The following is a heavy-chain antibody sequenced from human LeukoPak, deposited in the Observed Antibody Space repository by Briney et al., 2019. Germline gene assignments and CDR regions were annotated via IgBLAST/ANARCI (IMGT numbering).Heavy chain of an antibody. CDR1: GGSISSYY. CDR2: IYYSGST. Sequence: SETLSLTCTVSGGSISSYYWNWIRQPPGKGLEWIGYIYYSGSTNYNPSLKSRVTISVDTSKNQFSLKLSSVTAADTAVYYCARGPLFGDYTAGFDYWGQGTLVTVSS. V-gene: IGHV4-59*01. J-gene: IGHJ4*02. CDR3: ARGPLFGDYTAGFDY. D-gene: IGHD4-17*01.